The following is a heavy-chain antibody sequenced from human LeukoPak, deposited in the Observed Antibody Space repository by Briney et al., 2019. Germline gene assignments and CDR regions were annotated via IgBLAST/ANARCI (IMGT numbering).Heavy chain of an antibody. D-gene: IGHD6-13*01. J-gene: IGHJ6*04. CDR3: ARGGSSWPRTYYCYYGMDV. CDR2: INPNSGGT. CDR1: GYTFTGYY. V-gene: IGHV1-2*04. Sequence: ASVKVSCKASGYTFTGYYMHWVRQAPGQGLEWMGWINPNSGGTNYAQKFQGWVTMTRDTSISTAYMELSRLRSDDTAVYYCARGGSSWPRTYYCYYGMDVWGKGTTVTVSS.